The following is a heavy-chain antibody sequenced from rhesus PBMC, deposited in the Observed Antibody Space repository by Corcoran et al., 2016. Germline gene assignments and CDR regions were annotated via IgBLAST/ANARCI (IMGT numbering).Heavy chain of an antibody. V-gene: IGHV4-76*01. CDR1: GGSISSGYD. D-gene: IGHD1-14*01. Sequence: QVQLQESGPGVVKPSETLSLTCAVSGGSISSGYDWSWMRQPQGKGLEWIGYIYGSSGSTNYTPSLKNRVTISKDASKNQFSLKLSSVTAADTAVYYCAREWGNGNYGLDSWGQGVVVTVSS. CDR3: AREWGNGNYGLDS. CDR2: IYGSSGST. J-gene: IGHJ6*01.